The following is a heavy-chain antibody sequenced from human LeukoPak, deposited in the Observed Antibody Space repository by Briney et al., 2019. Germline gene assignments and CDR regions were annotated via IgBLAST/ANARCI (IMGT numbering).Heavy chain of an antibody. CDR1: GGSFSGYY. CDR2: INHSGST. J-gene: IGHJ5*02. Sequence: SETLSLTCAVYGGSFSGYYWSWIRQPPGKGLEWIGEINHSGSTNYNPSLKSRVTISVDTSKNQFSLKLSSVTAADTAVYYCARRLIVVVPAARRDNWFDPWGQGTLVTVSS. V-gene: IGHV4-34*01. D-gene: IGHD2-2*01. CDR3: ARRLIVVVPAARRDNWFDP.